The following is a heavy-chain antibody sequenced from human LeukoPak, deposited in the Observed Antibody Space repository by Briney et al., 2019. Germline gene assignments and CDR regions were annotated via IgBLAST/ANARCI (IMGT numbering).Heavy chain of an antibody. J-gene: IGHJ4*02. D-gene: IGHD3-22*01. CDR2: FDPEDGET. V-gene: IGHV1-24*01. CDR1: GYTLTELS. CDR3: ARDHYDSSGYPLDY. Sequence: ASVKVSCKVSGYTLTELSMHWVRQAPGEGLEWMGSFDPEDGETIYAQKFQGRVTMTEDTSTDTAYMELSSLRSEDTAVYYCARDHYDSSGYPLDYWGQGTLVTVSS.